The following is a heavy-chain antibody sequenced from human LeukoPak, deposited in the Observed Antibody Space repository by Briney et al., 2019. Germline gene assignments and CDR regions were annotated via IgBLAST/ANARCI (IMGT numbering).Heavy chain of an antibody. D-gene: IGHD1-26*01. CDR3: ASFTRELPSWESDY. J-gene: IGHJ4*02. V-gene: IGHV4-31*03. CDR1: GGSVSSGGYY. Sequence: PSQTLSLTCTVSGGSVSSGGYYWSWIRQHPGKGPEWIGYIFYSGSTHYNPSLKRRVTLSLDTSKNQFSLKLSSVTAADTAVYYCASFTRELPSWESDYWGQGTLVTVSS. CDR2: IFYSGST.